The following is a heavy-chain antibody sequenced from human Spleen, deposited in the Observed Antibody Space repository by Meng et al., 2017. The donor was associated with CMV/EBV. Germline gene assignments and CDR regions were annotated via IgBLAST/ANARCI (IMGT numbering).Heavy chain of an antibody. V-gene: IGHV3-15*01. J-gene: IGHJ4*02. CDR1: GFTFSNAW. CDR3: ARSSSGAYAPMDY. CDR2: IKSKTDGGTT. Sequence: GGSLRLSCAASGFTFSNAWMSWVRQAPGKGLEWVGRIKSKTDGGTTDYAAPVKGRFTISRDDSKNTLYLQMNSLRAEDTAVYYCARSSSGAYAPMDYWGQGTLVTVSS. D-gene: IGHD2-15*01.